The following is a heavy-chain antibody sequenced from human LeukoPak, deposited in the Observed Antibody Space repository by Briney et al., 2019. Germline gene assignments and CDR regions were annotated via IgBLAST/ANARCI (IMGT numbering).Heavy chain of an antibody. D-gene: IGHD2-15*01. CDR2: IYYSGST. CDR1: GGSISSGGYY. Sequence: TSETLSLTCAVSGGSISSGGYYWSWIRQHPGKGLEWIGYIYYSGSTYYNPSLKSRVTISVDTSKNQFSLKLSSVTAADTAVYYCARERTYCSGGSCLGAFDIWGQGTMVTVSS. V-gene: IGHV4-31*11. J-gene: IGHJ3*02. CDR3: ARERTYCSGGSCLGAFDI.